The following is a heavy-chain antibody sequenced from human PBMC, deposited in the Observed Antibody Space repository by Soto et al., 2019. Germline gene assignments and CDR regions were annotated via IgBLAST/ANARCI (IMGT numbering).Heavy chain of an antibody. V-gene: IGHV4-39*01. CDR2: LCYSGNT. CDR3: AGLEPEGSYHYDGSGFYS. J-gene: IGHJ5*01. Sequence: QLQLQESGPGLVKPSETLSLPCTVSGGSISSSSYYRGWIRQPPGKGLEWIGSLCYSGNTYYNPSLKSRATRSADTSKNQFSRKLGSVTAADTTVYYCAGLEPEGSYHYDGSGFYSWGRGTMVTDTS. D-gene: IGHD3-22*01. CDR1: GGSISSSSYY.